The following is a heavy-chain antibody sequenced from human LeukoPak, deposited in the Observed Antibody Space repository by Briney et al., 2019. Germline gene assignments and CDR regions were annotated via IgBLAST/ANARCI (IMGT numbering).Heavy chain of an antibody. Sequence: GGSLRLSCAASGFTFSSYAMSWVRQAPGKGLEWVSAISGSGGSTYYADSVKGRFTITRDNSKNTLYLQMNSLRAEDAAVYYCAKAPVTTCSGAYCYPFDYWGQGTLVTVSS. D-gene: IGHD2-15*01. V-gene: IGHV3-23*01. CDR1: GFTFSSYA. J-gene: IGHJ4*02. CDR3: AKAPVTTCSGAYCYPFDY. CDR2: ISGSGGST.